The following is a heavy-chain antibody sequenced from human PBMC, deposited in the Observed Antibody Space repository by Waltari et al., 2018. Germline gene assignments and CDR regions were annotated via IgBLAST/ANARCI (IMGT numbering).Heavy chain of an antibody. D-gene: IGHD3-9*01. Sequence: QVQLQESGPGLVKPSETLSLTCTVSGGSISSYYWSWIRQPPGKGPEWLGYIYYSGSTNYNPSLKSRVTISVDTSKNQFSLKLSSVTAADTAVYYCARILNYDILTGYYNTWGYYYYYGMDVWGQGTTVTVSS. CDR3: ARILNYDILTGYYNTWGYYYYYGMDV. CDR1: GGSISSYY. J-gene: IGHJ6*02. V-gene: IGHV4-59*01. CDR2: IYYSGST.